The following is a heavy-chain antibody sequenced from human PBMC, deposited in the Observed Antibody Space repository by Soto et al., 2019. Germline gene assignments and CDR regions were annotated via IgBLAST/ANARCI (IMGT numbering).Heavy chain of an antibody. J-gene: IGHJ1*01. D-gene: IGHD3-22*01. CDR1: GGSISSGGYY. CDR3: ARWEISGYYSHPNSVNFQH. V-gene: IGHV4-31*03. CDR2: IYYSGST. Sequence: PSETLSLTCTVSGGSISSGGYYWSWIRQHPGKGLEWIGYIYYSGSTYYNPSLKSRVTISVDTSKNQFSLKLSSVTAADTAVYYCARWEISGYYSHPNSVNFQHWGQGTLVPSPQ.